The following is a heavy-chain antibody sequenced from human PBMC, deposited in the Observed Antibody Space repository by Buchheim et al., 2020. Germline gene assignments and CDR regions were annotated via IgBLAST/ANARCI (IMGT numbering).Heavy chain of an antibody. J-gene: IGHJ4*01. D-gene: IGHD2-2*01. CDR3: TRDSSIDVAFVY. V-gene: IGHV4-59*02. CDR1: GDSVSPYY. CDR2: IFYGGST. Sequence: VQLQESGPGLVEASETLSLTCTVSGDSVSPYYWNWVRQSPGKGLEWIGNIFYGGSTTSHPSLKSRVTMSVDTSKNQFPLKLMSVTAADTAVYYCTRDSSIDVAFVYWGRGTL.